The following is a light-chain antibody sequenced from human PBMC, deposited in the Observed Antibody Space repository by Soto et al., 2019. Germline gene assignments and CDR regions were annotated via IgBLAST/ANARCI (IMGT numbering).Light chain of an antibody. CDR2: AAS. CDR1: QTTSHY. CDR3: QQSYRTRRT. J-gene: IGKJ1*01. Sequence: DIQMTQSPSSLSASAGDRVTLTCRASQTTSHYLTWYQEKPGKAPKLLIYAASSLQSGVPSRFSGSGSGTDFTLTISILPHEDFVTYYRQQSYRTRRTFGQGTKVEIK. V-gene: IGKV1-39*01.